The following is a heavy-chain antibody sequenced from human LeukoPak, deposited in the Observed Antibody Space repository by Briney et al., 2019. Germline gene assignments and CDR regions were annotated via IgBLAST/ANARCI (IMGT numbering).Heavy chain of an antibody. Sequence: GGSLRLSCAASGFTFSRYAMYWVRQAPGKGLEWVAISSFDGNNKYYADSVKGRFTISKDNSKNTLYLQMNSLRAEDTAVYYCAKVHPRLSYEDYWGQGTLVTVSS. CDR3: AKVHPRLSYEDY. V-gene: IGHV3-30-3*01. CDR1: GFTFSRYA. D-gene: IGHD1-26*01. J-gene: IGHJ4*02. CDR2: SSFDGNNK.